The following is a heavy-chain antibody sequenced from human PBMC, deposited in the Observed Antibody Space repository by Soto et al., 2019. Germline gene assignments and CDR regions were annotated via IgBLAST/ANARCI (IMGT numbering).Heavy chain of an antibody. CDR1: GGSISSGGYY. V-gene: IGHV4-31*02. D-gene: IGHD6-13*01. CDR3: ARRDYSRHNWFDP. J-gene: IGHJ5*02. CDR2: IYYSGST. Sequence: SETLPLTCTVSGGSISSGGYYWSWIRQHPGKGLEWIGYIYYSGSTYYNPSLKSRVTISVDTSKNQFSLKLSSVTAADTAVYYCARRDYSRHNWFDPWGQGTLVTVSS.